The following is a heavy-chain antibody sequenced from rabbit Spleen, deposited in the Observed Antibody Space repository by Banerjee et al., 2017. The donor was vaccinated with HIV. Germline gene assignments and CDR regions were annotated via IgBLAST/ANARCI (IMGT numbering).Heavy chain of an antibody. Sequence: QLEESGGGLVKPEGSLELSCKASGFDFSHYGVSWVRQAPGKGLEWIGYIDPVFSSTHYASWVNGRFTISNDNAQNTVDLQMNSLTAADTATYFCVRDQARMLDLWGQGTLVTVS. CDR1: GFDFSHYG. J-gene: IGHJ4*01. CDR3: VRDQARMLDL. V-gene: IGHV1S7*01. CDR2: IDPVFSST.